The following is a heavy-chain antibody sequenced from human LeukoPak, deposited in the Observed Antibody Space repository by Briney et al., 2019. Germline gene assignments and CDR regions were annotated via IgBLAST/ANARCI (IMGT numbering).Heavy chain of an antibody. CDR1: GTPIRSYH. CDR2: YSGST. J-gene: IGHJ5*02. Sequence: PSETLSPTCTVSGTPIRSYHWSWIRQPPGKGLEWIGSYSGSTNYNPSLQSRVTISVDTSKNQFSLRLSSVTAADTAVYYCARHEAWFDPWGQGTLVTVSS. CDR3: ARHEAWFDP. V-gene: IGHV4-59*08.